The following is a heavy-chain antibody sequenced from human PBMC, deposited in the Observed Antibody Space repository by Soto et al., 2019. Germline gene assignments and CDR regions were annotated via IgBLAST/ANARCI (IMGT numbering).Heavy chain of an antibody. J-gene: IGHJ6*02. Sequence: EVQLVESGGGLVKPGGSLRLSCAASGFTFSNAWMSWVRQAPGKGLEWVGRIKSKTDGGTTDYAAPVKGRFTLSRDDSKTPLYLQMNSRKTEDTAVYYCTTDSGSDMYYYYHGMDVWGQGTTGTVSS. CDR3: TTDSGSDMYYYYHGMDV. D-gene: IGHD1-26*01. V-gene: IGHV3-15*01. CDR1: GFTFSNAW. CDR2: IKSKTDGGTT.